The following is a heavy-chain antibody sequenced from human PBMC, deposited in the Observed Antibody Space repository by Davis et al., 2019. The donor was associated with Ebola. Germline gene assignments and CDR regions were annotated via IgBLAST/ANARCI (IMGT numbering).Heavy chain of an antibody. CDR2: INSDGSST. CDR3: AKDFLREGYYYYYGMDV. V-gene: IGHV3-74*01. Sequence: HTGGSLRLSCAASGFTSSSYWMHWVRQAPGKGLVWVSRINSDGSSTSYADSVKGRFTISRDNSKNTLYLQMNSLRAEDTAVYYCAKDFLREGYYYYYGMDVWGQGTTVTVSS. D-gene: IGHD4-17*01. CDR1: GFTSSSYW. J-gene: IGHJ6*02.